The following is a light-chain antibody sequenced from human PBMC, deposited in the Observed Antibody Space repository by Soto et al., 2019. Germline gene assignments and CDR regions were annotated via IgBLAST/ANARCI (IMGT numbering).Light chain of an antibody. CDR1: QSISIH. J-gene: IGKJ3*01. Sequence: DIQMTQSPSSLSASVGDRVTITCRASQSISIHLNWYQHKPGKAPKLLIYAASSLEIGVPSRFSADGSGTDFTLTISSLQPEDFATYYCQQSSSILPFTFGPGTRVDFK. CDR2: AAS. CDR3: QQSSSILPFT. V-gene: IGKV1-39*01.